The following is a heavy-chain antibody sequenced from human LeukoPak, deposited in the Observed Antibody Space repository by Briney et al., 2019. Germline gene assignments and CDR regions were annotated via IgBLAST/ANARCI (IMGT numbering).Heavy chain of an antibody. J-gene: IGHJ4*02. D-gene: IGHD6-13*01. CDR3: ARDGGPAYSSSWDLY. Sequence: GGSLRLSCAASRFTFSSYGMSWVRQAPGKGLEGVSYISSSGSTIYYADSVKGRFTISRDNAKNSLYLQMNSLRAEDTAVYYCARDGGPAYSSSWDLYWGQGTLVTVSS. CDR1: RFTFSSYG. V-gene: IGHV3-48*04. CDR2: ISSSGSTI.